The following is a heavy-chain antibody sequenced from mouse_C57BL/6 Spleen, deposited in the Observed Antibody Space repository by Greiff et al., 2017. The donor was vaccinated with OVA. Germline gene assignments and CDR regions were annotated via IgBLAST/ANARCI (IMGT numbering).Heavy chain of an antibody. CDR1: GFSFNTYA. D-gene: IGHD1-1*01. Sequence: EVQRVESGGGLVQPKGSLKLSCAASGFSFNTYAMNWVRQAPGKGLEWVARIRSKSNNYATYYADSVRDRFTISRDDSESMLYLQMNNLKTEDTAMYYCVRHGDYYGSSFDYWGQGTTLTVSS. V-gene: IGHV10-1*01. CDR3: VRHGDYYGSSFDY. J-gene: IGHJ2*01. CDR2: IRSKSNNYAT.